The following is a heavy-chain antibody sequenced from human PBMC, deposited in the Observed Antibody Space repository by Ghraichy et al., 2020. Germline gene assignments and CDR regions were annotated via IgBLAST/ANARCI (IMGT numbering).Heavy chain of an antibody. D-gene: IGHD4-23*01. Sequence: SGPTLVKPTQTLTLTCTFSGFSLSTSGVGVGWIRQPPGKALEWLALIYWDDDKRYSPSLKSRLTITKDTSKNQVVLTMTNMDPVDTATYYCAHEGYGGNSGKAFDIWGQGTMVTVSS. V-gene: IGHV2-5*02. CDR3: AHEGYGGNSGKAFDI. J-gene: IGHJ3*02. CDR2: IYWDDDK. CDR1: GFSLSTSGVG.